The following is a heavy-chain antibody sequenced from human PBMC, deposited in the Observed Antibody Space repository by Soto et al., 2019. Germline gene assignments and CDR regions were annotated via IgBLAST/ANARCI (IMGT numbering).Heavy chain of an antibody. J-gene: IGHJ6*03. CDR3: ARIGCSGGSCYRSHYYYYMDV. D-gene: IGHD2-15*01. Sequence: SETLSLTCAVYGGSFSGYYWSWILQPPWKGLEWIGEINHSGSTNYNPSLKSRVTISVDTSKNQFSLKLSSVTAADTAVYYCARIGCSGGSCYRSHYYYYMDVWGKGTTVTVSS. CDR2: INHSGST. CDR1: GGSFSGYY. V-gene: IGHV4-34*01.